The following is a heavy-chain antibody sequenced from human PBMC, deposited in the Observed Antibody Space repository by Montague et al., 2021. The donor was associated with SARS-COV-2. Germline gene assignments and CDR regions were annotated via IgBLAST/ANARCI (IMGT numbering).Heavy chain of an antibody. J-gene: IGHJ5*02. Sequence: SETLSLTCTVSGGSINSSYWSCIRQLPGKGLEWIGYIYYRGSTNYYPSPKTRVTISVDTSKNQFSLKLNSTTAADTAVYYCAREDRWNWFDPWGQGTLVIVSS. CDR3: AREDRWNWFDP. CDR1: GGSINSSY. V-gene: IGHV4-59*01. CDR2: IYYRGST. D-gene: IGHD5-24*01.